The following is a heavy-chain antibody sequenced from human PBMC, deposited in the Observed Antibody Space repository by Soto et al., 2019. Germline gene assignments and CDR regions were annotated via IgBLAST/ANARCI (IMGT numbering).Heavy chain of an antibody. J-gene: IGHJ6*02. Sequence: QVQLQESGPGLVKPSETLSLTCTVSGGSISSYYWSWIRQPPGKGLEWIGYIYYSGSTNYNPSLTSRVTISVHTSKHQFSLKLSSVTAADTAVYYCARLNDILTGVYYYGMDVWGQGTTVTVSS. CDR3: ARLNDILTGVYYYGMDV. D-gene: IGHD3-9*01. CDR1: GGSISSYY. V-gene: IGHV4-59*01. CDR2: IYYSGST.